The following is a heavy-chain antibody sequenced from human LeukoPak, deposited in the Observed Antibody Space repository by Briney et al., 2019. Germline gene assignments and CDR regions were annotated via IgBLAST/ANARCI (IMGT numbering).Heavy chain of an antibody. V-gene: IGHV3-7*03. D-gene: IGHD3-10*01. J-gene: IGHJ4*02. Sequence: GGSLRLSCTTSGFNFRAYWMAWVRQAPGKGLEWVANIHQHGSKENYVDSVMGRFTISRDNSKNTLYLQMNRLRAEDTAVYYCAKDSLYYYDSGSYYSVSFDYFDYWGQGALVTVSS. CDR2: IHQHGSKE. CDR1: GFNFRAYW. CDR3: AKDSLYYYDSGSYYSVSFDYFDY.